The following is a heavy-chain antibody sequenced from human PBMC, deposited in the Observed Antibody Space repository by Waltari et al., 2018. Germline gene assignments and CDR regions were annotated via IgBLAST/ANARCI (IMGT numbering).Heavy chain of an antibody. CDR2: IYHSGST. Sequence: QVQLQESGPGLVKPSETLYLTCPVSGYSISSGYYWGWIRQPPGKGLEWIASIYHSGSTYHNPSLKSRVTISVDTSKNQFSLKLSSVTAADTAVYYCARGYFDWVNWFDPWGQGTLVTVSS. D-gene: IGHD3-9*01. J-gene: IGHJ5*02. CDR1: GYSISSGYY. V-gene: IGHV4-38-2*02. CDR3: ARGYFDWVNWFDP.